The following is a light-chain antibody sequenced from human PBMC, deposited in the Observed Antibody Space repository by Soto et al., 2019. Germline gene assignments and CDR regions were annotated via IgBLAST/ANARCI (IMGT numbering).Light chain of an antibody. CDR2: GAS. V-gene: IGKV3-20*01. Sequence: EIVLTQSPGTLSLSPGERATLSCRASQSVSSSYLAWYQQKPGQAPRLLIYGASSRATGIPDRFSGSGSGTDFTLTISRLEPEDFAVYYCQQCGSSPRTFGQGTKV. CDR1: QSVSSSY. CDR3: QQCGSSPRT. J-gene: IGKJ1*01.